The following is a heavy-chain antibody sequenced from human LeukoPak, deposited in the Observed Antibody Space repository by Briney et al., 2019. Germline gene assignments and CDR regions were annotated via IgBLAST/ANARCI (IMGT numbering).Heavy chain of an antibody. J-gene: IGHJ6*02. CDR3: ARHLTFYYYGMDV. CDR2: IYYSGST. CDR1: GGSISSGDYY. Sequence: TSETLSLTCTVSGGSISSGDYYWSWIRQPPGKGLEWIGYIYYSGSTYYNPSLKSRVTISVDTSKNQFSLKLSSVTAADTAVYYCARHLTFYYYGMDVWGQGTTVTVSS. V-gene: IGHV4-30-4*01. D-gene: IGHD2-21*02.